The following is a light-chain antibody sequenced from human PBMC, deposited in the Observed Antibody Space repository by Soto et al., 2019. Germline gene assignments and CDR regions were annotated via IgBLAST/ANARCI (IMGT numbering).Light chain of an antibody. CDR2: GVS. J-gene: IGLJ1*01. CDR1: SSDVGGYNY. Sequence: QSALTQPASVSGSHGQSITISCTGTSSDVGGYNYVSWYQQHPGKAPKLMIHGVSNRPSGVSNRFSGSKSGNTASLTISGLQAEDEADYYCSSYTSNSTLYVFGTGTKLTVL. V-gene: IGLV2-14*01. CDR3: SSYTSNSTLYV.